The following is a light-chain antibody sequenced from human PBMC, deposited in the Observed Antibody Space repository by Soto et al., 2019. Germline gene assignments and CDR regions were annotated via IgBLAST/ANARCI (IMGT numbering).Light chain of an antibody. CDR1: ENVRTF. J-gene: IGKJ1*01. CDR2: GAS. Sequence: EVVLTQSPATLSLSPGERATLSCRASENVRTFVDWYQQKPGQAPRLLIYGASNRATGIPARFSGSGSGTDFTLTISNLEPEDFAVYYCQQYGSSRRTFGQGTKVEIK. V-gene: IGKV3-11*01. CDR3: QQYGSSRRT.